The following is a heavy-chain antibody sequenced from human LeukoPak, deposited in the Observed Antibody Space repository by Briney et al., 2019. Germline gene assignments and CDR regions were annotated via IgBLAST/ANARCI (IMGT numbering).Heavy chain of an antibody. CDR1: GFTFSGSA. V-gene: IGHV3-73*01. Sequence: GGSLRLSCAASGFTFSGSAMHWVRQASGNGLEWVGRIRSKDNSYATAYAASVKGRFTISRDDSKNTAYLQMNSLKTEDTAVYYCTRRVDSSGYYGIDYWGQGTLVTVSS. D-gene: IGHD3-22*01. CDR3: TRRVDSSGYYGIDY. J-gene: IGHJ4*02. CDR2: IRSKDNSYAT.